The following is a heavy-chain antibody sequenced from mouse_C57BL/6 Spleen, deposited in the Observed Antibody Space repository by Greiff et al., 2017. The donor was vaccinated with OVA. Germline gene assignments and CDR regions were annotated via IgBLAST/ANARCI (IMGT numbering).Heavy chain of an antibody. J-gene: IGHJ1*03. V-gene: IGHV1-26*01. CDR3: ARNWGGSSHWYFDV. CDR2: INPNNGGT. D-gene: IGHD1-1*01. CDR1: GYTFTDYY. Sequence: EVQLQQSGPELVKPGASVKISCKASGYTFTDYYMNWVKQSHGKSLEWIGDINPNNGGTSYNQKFKGKATLTVDKSSSTAYMELRSLTSEDSAVYYCARNWGGSSHWYFDVWGTGTTVTVSS.